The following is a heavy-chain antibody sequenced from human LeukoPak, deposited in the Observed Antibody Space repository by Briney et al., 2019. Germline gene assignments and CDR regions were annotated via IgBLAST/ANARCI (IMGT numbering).Heavy chain of an antibody. D-gene: IGHD1-26*01. CDR2: ISSSSSYI. CDR1: GFTFSSYS. J-gene: IGHJ2*01. CDR3: ARDDAVGATTYWYFDL. V-gene: IGHV3-21*01. Sequence: PGGSLRLSCAASGFTFSSYSMNWVRQAPGKGLEWVSSISSSSSYIYYADSVKGRFTISRDNAKNSLYLQMNSLRAEDTAVYYCARDDAVGATTYWYFDLWGRGTLVTVS.